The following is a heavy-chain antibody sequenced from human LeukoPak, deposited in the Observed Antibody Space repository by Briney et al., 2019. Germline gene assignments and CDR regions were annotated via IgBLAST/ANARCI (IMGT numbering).Heavy chain of an antibody. CDR3: VREVSQGAAVGKYNWYFDL. D-gene: IGHD6-13*01. CDR1: GFTFSSSD. V-gene: IGHV3-13*01. CDR2: IGAGGDT. Sequence: PGGSLRLSCAASGFTFSSSDLHWVRQVTGKSLEWVSAIGAGGDTYYPDSVKGRFTISRENAKNSLYLQMNSLRAEDTAVYYCVREVSQGAAVGKYNWYFDLWGRGTLVTVSS. J-gene: IGHJ2*01.